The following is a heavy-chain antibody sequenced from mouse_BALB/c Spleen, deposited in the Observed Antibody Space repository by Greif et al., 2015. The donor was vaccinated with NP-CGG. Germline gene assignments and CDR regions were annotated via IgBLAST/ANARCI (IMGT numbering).Heavy chain of an antibody. Sequence: VKLMESGAELVKPGASVKLSCKASGYTFTSYYTYWVKQRPGQGLEWIGEINPSNGGTNFNEKFKSKATLTVDKSSSTAYMQLSSLTSEDSAVYYCTITMITTNYYAMDYWGQGTSVTVSS. D-gene: IGHD2-4*01. CDR1: GYTFTSYY. J-gene: IGHJ4*01. V-gene: IGHV1S16*01. CDR3: TITMITTNYYAMDY. CDR2: INPSNGGT.